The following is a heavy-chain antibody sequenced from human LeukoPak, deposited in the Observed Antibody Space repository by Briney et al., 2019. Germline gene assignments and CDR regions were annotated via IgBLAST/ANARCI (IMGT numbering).Heavy chain of an antibody. CDR3: ARDRSTVTTWIDY. CDR2: ISGSGGST. V-gene: IGHV3-23*01. Sequence: SGGSLRLSCAASGFTFSSYAMSWVRQAPGKGLEWVSDISGSGGSTYYADSVKGRFTISRDNSKNTLYLQMNSLRAEDTAVYYCARDRSTVTTWIDYWGQGTLVTVSS. J-gene: IGHJ4*02. D-gene: IGHD4-17*01. CDR1: GFTFSSYA.